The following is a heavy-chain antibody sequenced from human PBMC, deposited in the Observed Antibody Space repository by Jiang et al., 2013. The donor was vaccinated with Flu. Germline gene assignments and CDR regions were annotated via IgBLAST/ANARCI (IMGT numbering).Heavy chain of an antibody. J-gene: IGHJ4*02. Sequence: GQGLEWMGWISAYNGNTNYAQKLQGRVTMTTDTSTSTAYMELRSLRSDDTAVYYCARVGYDSSGYYWHYFDYWGQGTLVTVSS. CDR3: ARVGYDSSGYYWHYFDY. D-gene: IGHD3-22*01. V-gene: IGHV1-18*01. CDR2: ISAYNGNT.